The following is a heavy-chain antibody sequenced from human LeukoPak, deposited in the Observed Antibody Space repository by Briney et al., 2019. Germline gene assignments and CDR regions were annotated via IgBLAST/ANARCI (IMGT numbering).Heavy chain of an antibody. CDR2: IYYSGST. V-gene: IGHV4-59*01. CDR3: ARGGTTVTRSFDY. Sequence: SETLSLTCTVSGGSISSYYWSWIRQPPGKGLEWIGYIYYSGSTNSNPSLKSRVTISVDTSKNQFSLKLNSVTAADTAVYYYARGGTTVTRSFDYWGQGTLVTVSS. D-gene: IGHD4-17*01. J-gene: IGHJ4*02. CDR1: GGSISSYY.